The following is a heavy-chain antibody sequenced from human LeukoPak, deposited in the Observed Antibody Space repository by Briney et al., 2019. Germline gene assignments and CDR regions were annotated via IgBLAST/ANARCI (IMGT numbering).Heavy chain of an antibody. CDR2: VSVDGRHE. Sequence: GGSLRLSCAASGFTFSRYAMHWVREAPGKGLEGVAFVSVDGRHEDYGVSVEGRFSISRDNSKNTLYLQMNSLRAEDTAVYYCAKDNGDHAIDYWGRGTMVTVSS. CDR1: GFTFSRYA. D-gene: IGHD4-17*01. CDR3: AKDNGDHAIDY. J-gene: IGHJ4*02. V-gene: IGHV3-30*18.